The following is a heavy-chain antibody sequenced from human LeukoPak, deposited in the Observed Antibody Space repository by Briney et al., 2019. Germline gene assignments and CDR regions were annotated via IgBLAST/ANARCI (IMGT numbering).Heavy chain of an antibody. CDR1: GGSISGWY. CDR2: IYGSGYT. D-gene: IGHD2-2*01. V-gene: IGHV4-59*12. CDR3: ARRLEVPGGIGWFDP. Sequence: SETLCLTCTVSGGSISGWYWSWIRQPPGKGLEWIGNIYGSGYTNYNPSLKSRVTMSIDTSKNHFSLKLSSVTAADTAVYYCARRLEVPGGIGWFDPWGQGTLVTVSS. J-gene: IGHJ5*02.